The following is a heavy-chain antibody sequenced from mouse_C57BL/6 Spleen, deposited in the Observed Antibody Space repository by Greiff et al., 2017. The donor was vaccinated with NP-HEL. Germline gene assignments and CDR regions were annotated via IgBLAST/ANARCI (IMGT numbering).Heavy chain of an antibody. D-gene: IGHD2-4*01. Sequence: EVHLVESGGGLVKPGGSLKLSCAASGFTFSDYGMHWVRQAPEKGLEWVAYISSGSSTIYYADTVKGRFTISRDNAKNTLFLQMTSLRSEDTAMYYCARHDSDEGWYFDVWGTGTTVTVSS. CDR2: ISSGSSTI. CDR1: GFTFSDYG. V-gene: IGHV5-17*01. CDR3: ARHDSDEGWYFDV. J-gene: IGHJ1*03.